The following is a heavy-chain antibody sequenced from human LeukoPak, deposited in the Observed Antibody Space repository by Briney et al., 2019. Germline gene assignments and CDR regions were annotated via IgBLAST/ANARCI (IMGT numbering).Heavy chain of an antibody. J-gene: IGHJ4*02. V-gene: IGHV3-21*01. CDR3: ARDGGSGWPHSAPNFGDY. D-gene: IGHD6-19*01. CDR1: GFTFSSYS. Sequence: PGGSLRLSCAASGFTFSSYSMNWLRQAPGKGLEWVSSISSSSSYIYYADSVKGRFTISRDNAKNSLYLQMNSLTAEDTAVYYCARDGGSGWPHSAPNFGDYWGQGTLVTVSS. CDR2: ISSSSSYI.